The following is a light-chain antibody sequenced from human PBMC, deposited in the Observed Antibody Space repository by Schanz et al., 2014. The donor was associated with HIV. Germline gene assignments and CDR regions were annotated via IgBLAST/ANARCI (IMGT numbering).Light chain of an antibody. CDR1: QSFSDNY. CDR3: QQYGTSLIT. V-gene: IGKV3-20*01. J-gene: IGKJ5*01. Sequence: PGERATLSCRASQSFSDNYLAWYQQRPGQAPRLLIYDASSRATGIPDRFSGSGSGTDFTLTIIRLEPEDFAVYYCQQYGTSLITFGQGTRLEI. CDR2: DAS.